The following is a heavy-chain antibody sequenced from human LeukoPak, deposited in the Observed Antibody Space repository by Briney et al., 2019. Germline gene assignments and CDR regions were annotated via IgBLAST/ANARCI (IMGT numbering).Heavy chain of an antibody. V-gene: IGHV1-69*04. Sequence: GASVKVSCKASGGTFSSYAISWVRQAPGQGLEWMGRIIPILGIANYAQKFQGRVTVTADKSTSTAYMELSSLRSEDTAVYYCARDEDGPFDCWGQGTLVTVSS. CDR1: GGTFSSYA. J-gene: IGHJ4*02. CDR3: ARDEDGPFDC. CDR2: IIPILGIA.